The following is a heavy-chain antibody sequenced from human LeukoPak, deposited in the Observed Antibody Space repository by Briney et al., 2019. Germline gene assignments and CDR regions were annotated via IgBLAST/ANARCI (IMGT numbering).Heavy chain of an antibody. CDR1: GFTFSSYG. D-gene: IGHD3-16*01. CDR2: IWYGGSNK. V-gene: IGHV3-33*06. CDR3: AKDGGLWVSAHWGDS. J-gene: IGHJ4*02. Sequence: GGSLRLSCAASGFTFSSYGMHWVRQAPGKGLEWVAVIWYGGSNKYYADSVRGRFTISRDNSKNTLYLQMNRLRAEDTAVYYCAKDGGLWVSAHWGDSWGRGTLVTVSS.